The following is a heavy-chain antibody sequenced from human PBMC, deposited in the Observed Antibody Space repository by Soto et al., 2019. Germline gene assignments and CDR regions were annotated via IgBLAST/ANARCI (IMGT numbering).Heavy chain of an antibody. CDR3: ASGGQTIIPKD. V-gene: IGHV4-34*02. Sequence: QVQLQQWGAGLLKPSETLSLTCAVYGGSFSGYYWSWIRQPPGKGLDWIGEINHGGSTNYNPSLNSRVTISIDTSTNQFSLKMSSVTAADTAVYYCASGGQTIIPKDWGQGTLVTVSS. CDR1: GGSFSGYY. D-gene: IGHD5-12*01. J-gene: IGHJ4*02. CDR2: INHGGST.